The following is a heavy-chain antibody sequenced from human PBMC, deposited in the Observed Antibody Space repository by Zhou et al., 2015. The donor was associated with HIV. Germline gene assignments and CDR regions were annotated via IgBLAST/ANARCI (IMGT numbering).Heavy chain of an antibody. Sequence: QLQLVESGGQLVKVGGSLRLSCAASGFRFNDYGMCWVRQAAGEGLEWLSCINQNGTAIFTADSLRGRFSISRDNAKNSLFLQMTRLTADDTAIYFCVREENSRTFLYLEGFDHWGQGNPRSPSPQ. J-gene: IGHJ4*02. V-gene: IGHV3-11*01. D-gene: IGHD3-3*02. CDR3: VREENSRTFLYLEGFDH. CDR1: GFRFNDYG. CDR2: INQNGTAI.